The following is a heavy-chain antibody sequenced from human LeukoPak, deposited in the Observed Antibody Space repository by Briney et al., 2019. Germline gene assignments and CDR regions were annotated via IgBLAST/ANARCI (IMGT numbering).Heavy chain of an antibody. CDR1: GGTFSSYA. Sequence: SVKVSCKASGGTFSSYAISWVRQAPGQGLEWMGGIIPIFGTANYAQKFQGRVTITADESTSTAYMELSSLRSEDTAVYYCARENCSGSSCYFDTLAYFDYWGQGTLVTVSS. CDR2: IIPIFGTA. V-gene: IGHV1-69*13. J-gene: IGHJ4*02. CDR3: ARENCSGSSCYFDTLAYFDY. D-gene: IGHD2-15*01.